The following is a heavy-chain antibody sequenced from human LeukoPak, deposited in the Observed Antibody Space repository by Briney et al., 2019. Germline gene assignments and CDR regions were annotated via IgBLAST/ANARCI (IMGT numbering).Heavy chain of an antibody. CDR2: IRYDGSNK. CDR3: AKERIAVAGTLTY. Sequence: GGSLRLSCAASGFTSSSYGMHWVRQAPGKGLEWVAFIRYDGSNKYYADSVKGRFTISRDNSKNTLYLQMNSLRAEDTAVYYCAKERIAVAGTLTYWGQGTLVTVSS. J-gene: IGHJ4*02. V-gene: IGHV3-30*02. D-gene: IGHD6-19*01. CDR1: GFTSSSYG.